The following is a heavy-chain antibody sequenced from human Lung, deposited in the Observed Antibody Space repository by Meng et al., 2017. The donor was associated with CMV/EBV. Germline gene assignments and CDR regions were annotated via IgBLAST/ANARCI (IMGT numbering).Heavy chain of an antibody. Sequence: GGSXRLXCTASGFTFNYYSMNWVRQAPGKGLEWVSYISNYNDYIYYTDSVKGRFTIFRDNDKNSLYLQMDNLRVDDTALYYCARDFRTAGSRIGMDVWGQGXTVTVSS. D-gene: IGHD1-26*01. V-gene: IGHV3-21*01. CDR2: ISNYNDYI. J-gene: IGHJ6*02. CDR1: GFTFNYYS. CDR3: ARDFRTAGSRIGMDV.